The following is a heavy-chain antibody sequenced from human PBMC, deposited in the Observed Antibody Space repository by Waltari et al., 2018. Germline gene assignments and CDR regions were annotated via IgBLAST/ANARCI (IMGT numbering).Heavy chain of an antibody. CDR3: ATQYSSGWLGYYYYGMDV. CDR1: GGSISSSY. Sequence: QVQLQESGPGLVKPSETLSLTCTVSGGSISSSYWSWIRQPPGQGLEWIGYIYYSGSTNYTPSLKSRVTISVDTSKNQFSLKLSSVTAADTAVYYCATQYSSGWLGYYYYGMDVWGQGTTVTVSS. V-gene: IGHV4-59*01. J-gene: IGHJ6*02. CDR2: IYYSGST. D-gene: IGHD6-19*01.